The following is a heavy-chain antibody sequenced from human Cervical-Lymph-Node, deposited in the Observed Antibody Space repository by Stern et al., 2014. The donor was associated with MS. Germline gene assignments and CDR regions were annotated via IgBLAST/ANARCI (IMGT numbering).Heavy chain of an antibody. CDR1: GGTFSKFP. CDR3: ALSSETSDRWYSLGYDL. CDR2: IFPVFGTP. J-gene: IGHJ5*02. V-gene: IGHV1-69*01. D-gene: IGHD6-13*01. Sequence: QVQLVQSGAEVPKPGSSVKVSCKASGGTFSKFPSSWVRQAPGQGLEWMGGIFPVFGTPTYAQEFRGRVTIPADVSTSTVYMELSSLRSDDTAVYYCALSSETSDRWYSLGYDLWGQGTLVTVSS.